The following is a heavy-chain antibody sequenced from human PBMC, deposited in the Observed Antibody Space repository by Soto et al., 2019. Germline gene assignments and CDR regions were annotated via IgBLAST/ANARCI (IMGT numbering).Heavy chain of an antibody. V-gene: IGHV5-51*01. CDR2: IYPGDSDT. CDR1: GYSFTSYW. CDR3: ARRGFMATIPNQDAFAI. Sequence: EVQLVQSGAEVKKPGESLKISCKGSGYSFTSYWIGWVRQMPGKGLEWMGIIYPGDSDTRYSPSFQGQVTISADKSISTSYLQWSSLKASDTAMYYCARRGFMATIPNQDAFAIWGQGTMVTVSS. J-gene: IGHJ3*02. D-gene: IGHD5-12*01.